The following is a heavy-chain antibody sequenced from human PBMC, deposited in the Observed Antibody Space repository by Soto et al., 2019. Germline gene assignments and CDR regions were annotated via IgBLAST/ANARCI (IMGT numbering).Heavy chain of an antibody. CDR3: ARDLGYYDSSGYYYPLWYFDL. Sequence: QVQLQESGPGLVKPSETLSLTCTVSGGSISSYYWSWIRQPPGKGLEWIGYIYYSGSTNYNPSLKSRVTISVDTSKIQFSLKLSSVTAADTAVYYCARDLGYYDSSGYYYPLWYFDLWGRGTLVTVSS. J-gene: IGHJ2*01. V-gene: IGHV4-59*01. CDR2: IYYSGST. D-gene: IGHD3-22*01. CDR1: GGSISSYY.